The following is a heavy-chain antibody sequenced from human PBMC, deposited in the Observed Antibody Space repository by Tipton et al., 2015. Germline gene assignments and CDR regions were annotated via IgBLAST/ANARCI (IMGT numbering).Heavy chain of an antibody. CDR1: GFTFSSYA. V-gene: IGHV3-23*01. CDR2: ISDSGAST. Sequence: SLRLSCVASGFTFSSYAMSWARQAPGKGLEWVSGISDSGASTYYVDSVKGRFTISRDNAKNTLFLQMNSLRVEDTAVYYCAKDRKIQLWLTPSYFDYWGQGTLVTVSS. CDR3: AKDRKIQLWLTPSYFDY. J-gene: IGHJ4*02. D-gene: IGHD5-18*01.